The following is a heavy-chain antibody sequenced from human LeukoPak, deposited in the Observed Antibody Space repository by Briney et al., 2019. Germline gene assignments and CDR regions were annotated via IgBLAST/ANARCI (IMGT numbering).Heavy chain of an antibody. V-gene: IGHV3-21*01. CDR2: ISSSSSYI. CDR1: GFTLSRYT. Sequence: GGSLRLSCAASGFTLSRYTMNWVRQAPGKGLEWVSSISSSSSYIYYADSVKGRFTISRDNAKKSLFLQMNSLRAEDTAVYYCARALYGNDAFDIWGQGTMVTVSS. D-gene: IGHD1-26*01. J-gene: IGHJ3*02. CDR3: ARALYGNDAFDI.